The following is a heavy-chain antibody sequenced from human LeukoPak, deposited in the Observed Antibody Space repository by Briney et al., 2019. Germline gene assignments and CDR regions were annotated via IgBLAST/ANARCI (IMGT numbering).Heavy chain of an antibody. D-gene: IGHD3-22*01. V-gene: IGHV3-30*04. CDR1: TFTFSSYA. Sequence: GGSLRLSCAASTFTFSSYAMHWVRQAPGKGLEWVTVISYDGSNKYYADSVKGRFTISRDNSKNTLDLQMNSLRAEDTAVYYCARDPGYDSSGYYIHWGQGTLVTVSS. J-gene: IGHJ4*02. CDR2: ISYDGSNK. CDR3: ARDPGYDSSGYYIH.